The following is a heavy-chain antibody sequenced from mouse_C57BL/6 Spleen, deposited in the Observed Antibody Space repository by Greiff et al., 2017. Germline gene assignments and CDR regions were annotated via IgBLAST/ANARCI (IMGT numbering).Heavy chain of an antibody. J-gene: IGHJ2*01. V-gene: IGHV5-9*01. Sequence: EVKVVESGGGLVKPGGSLKLSCAASGFTFSSYTMSWVRQTPEKRLEWVATISGGGGNTYYPDSVKGRFTISRDNAKNTLYLQMSSLRSEDTALDYCARRIYSDYDGFDDWGQGTTLTVSS. CDR3: ARRIYSDYDGFDD. CDR1: GFTFSSYT. CDR2: ISGGGGNT. D-gene: IGHD2-4*01.